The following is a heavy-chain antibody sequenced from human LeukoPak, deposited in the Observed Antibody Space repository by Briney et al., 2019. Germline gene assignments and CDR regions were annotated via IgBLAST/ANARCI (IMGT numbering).Heavy chain of an antibody. J-gene: IGHJ4*02. V-gene: IGHV3-48*03. CDR3: ATDSNDYGDY. D-gene: IGHD2-21*02. CDR2: ISSSGSTI. Sequence: GGSLRLSCAASGFTFSSYEMHWVRQAPGKGLEWVSYISSSGSTIYYADSVKGRFTISRDNSHNTLYLQMNSLIAEDTAVYYCATDSNDYGDYWGQGTLVTVSS. CDR1: GFTFSSYE.